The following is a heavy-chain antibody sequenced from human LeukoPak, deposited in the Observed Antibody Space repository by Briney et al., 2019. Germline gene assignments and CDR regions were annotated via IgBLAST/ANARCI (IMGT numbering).Heavy chain of an antibody. CDR3: ARDAHCSSATCSGDY. CDR1: GYTFTSYY. J-gene: IGHJ4*02. V-gene: IGHV1-46*01. Sequence: ASVKVSCKASGYTFTSYYMHWVRQAPGQGLEWMGIINPSGGSTSYAQKFQGRVTMTRDTSTTTAYMELSSLRSEDTAVYYCARDAHCSSATCSGDYWGQGTLVTVSS. CDR2: INPSGGST. D-gene: IGHD2-2*01.